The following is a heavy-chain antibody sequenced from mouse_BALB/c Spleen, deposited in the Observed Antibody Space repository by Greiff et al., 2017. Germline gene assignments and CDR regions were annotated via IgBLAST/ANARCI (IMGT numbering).Heavy chain of an antibody. D-gene: IGHD1-1*01. J-gene: IGHJ4*01. CDR1: GYTFTSYW. V-gene: IGHV1S81*02. Sequence: VQLQQPGAELVKPGASVKLSCKASGYTFTSYWMHWVKQRPGQGLEWIGEINPSNGRTNYNEKFKSKATLTVDKSSSTAYMQLSSLTSEDSAVYYCARGYYGSSHYAMDYWGQGTSVTVSS. CDR2: INPSNGRT. CDR3: ARGYYGSSHYAMDY.